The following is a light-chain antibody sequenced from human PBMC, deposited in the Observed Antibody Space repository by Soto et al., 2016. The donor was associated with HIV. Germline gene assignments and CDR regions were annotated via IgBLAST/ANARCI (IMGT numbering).Light chain of an antibody. CDR3: MQSFQLPWT. CDR2: EVS. Sequence: SPHLLIYEVSNRFSGVSHRIGGGGSGTDFTLKISRVEAEDVGLYYCMQSFQLPWTFGQGTKVEI. V-gene: IGKV2D-29*02. J-gene: IGKJ1*01.